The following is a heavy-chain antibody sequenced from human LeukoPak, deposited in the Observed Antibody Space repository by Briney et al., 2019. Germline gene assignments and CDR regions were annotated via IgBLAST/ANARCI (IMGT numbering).Heavy chain of an antibody. J-gene: IGHJ4*02. V-gene: IGHV3-23*01. CDR2: ISGSGGST. Sequence: GGSLRLSCAASGFTLSTYAMSWVRQAPGKGLEWVSGISGSGGSTYYADSVKGRFTISRDNSKNTLYLQMNSLRAEDTAVYYCARDLGYYGSGKQNYWGQGTLVTVSS. D-gene: IGHD3-10*01. CDR3: ARDLGYYGSGKQNY. CDR1: GFTLSTYA.